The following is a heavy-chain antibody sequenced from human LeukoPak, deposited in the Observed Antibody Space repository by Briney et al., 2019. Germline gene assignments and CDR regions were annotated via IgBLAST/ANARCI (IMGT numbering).Heavy chain of an antibody. Sequence: GASVKVSCKASGYTFTSYYMHWVRQAPGQGLEWMGWMNPNNGNTGYAQKFQGRVTMTRDTYTSTAYMELRGLRPEDTAVYYCVRDAEGAGISVNFWFDPWGQGTLVTVSS. CDR3: VRDAEGAGISVNFWFDP. V-gene: IGHV1-8*02. CDR1: GYTFTSYY. CDR2: MNPNNGNT. J-gene: IGHJ5*02. D-gene: IGHD1-14*01.